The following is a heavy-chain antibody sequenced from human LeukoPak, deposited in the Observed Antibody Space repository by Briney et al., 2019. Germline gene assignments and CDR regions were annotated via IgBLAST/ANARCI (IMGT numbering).Heavy chain of an antibody. V-gene: IGHV3-21*01. Sequence: GGSLRLSCAASGFTFSSYSMNWVRQAPGKGLEWVSSISSSSSYIYYADSVKGRFTISRDNAKNSLYLQMNSLRAEDTAVYYCAKERSIYYGSGSFDYWGQGTLVTVSS. CDR2: ISSSSSYI. CDR1: GFTFSSYS. CDR3: AKERSIYYGSGSFDY. D-gene: IGHD3-10*01. J-gene: IGHJ4*02.